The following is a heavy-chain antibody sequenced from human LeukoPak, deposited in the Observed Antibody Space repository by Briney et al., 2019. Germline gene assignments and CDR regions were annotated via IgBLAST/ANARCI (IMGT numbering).Heavy chain of an antibody. J-gene: IGHJ3*02. CDR1: GGSFSGYY. CDR2: INHSGRT. CDR3: ARVGGKGFAFDI. V-gene: IGHV4-34*01. Sequence: PSETLSLTCAVYGGSFSGYYWTWVRQPPGKGLEWIGGINHSGRTNYNPSLESRVTIAIDTSKIQFSLKLSSVTAADTAVYYCARVGGKGFAFDIWGQGTMVTVSS. D-gene: IGHD1-26*01.